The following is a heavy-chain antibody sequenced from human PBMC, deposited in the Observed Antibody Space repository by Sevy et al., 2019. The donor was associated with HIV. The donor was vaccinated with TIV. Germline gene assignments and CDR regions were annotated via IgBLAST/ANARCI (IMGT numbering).Heavy chain of an antibody. CDR3: ARDYDYGDSGDY. CDR1: GGSISSYY. J-gene: IGHJ4*02. CDR2: IYTSGST. Sequence: SETLSLTCTVSGGSISSYYWSWIRQPAGKGLEWIGRIYTSGSTNYNPSLKSRVTMSVDTSKNQFSLKLRSVTAADTAVYYCARDYDYGDSGDYWGQGTLVTVSS. D-gene: IGHD4-17*01. V-gene: IGHV4-4*07.